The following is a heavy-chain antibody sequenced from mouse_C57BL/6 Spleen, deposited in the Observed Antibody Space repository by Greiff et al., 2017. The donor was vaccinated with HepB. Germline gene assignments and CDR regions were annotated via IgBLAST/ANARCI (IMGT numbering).Heavy chain of an antibody. V-gene: IGHV2-9*02. CDR2: IWAGGST. J-gene: IGHJ2*01. CDR3: ARLEDI. D-gene: IGHD1-3*01. Sequence: VQVVESGPGLVAPSQSLSITCTVSGFSLTSYGVHWVRQPPGKGLEWLGVIWAGGSTNYNSALMYRLSISKDNSKSQVSLKMNSLQADDTAMYYCARLEDIWGQGTTLTVSS. CDR1: GFSLTSYG.